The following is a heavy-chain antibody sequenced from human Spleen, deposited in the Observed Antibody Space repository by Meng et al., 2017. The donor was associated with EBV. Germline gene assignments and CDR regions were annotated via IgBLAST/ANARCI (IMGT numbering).Heavy chain of an antibody. CDR1: GGSFSGYY. Sequence: QLQLQESGPGQVKPSETLSLTCAVYGGSFSGYYWSWIRQPPGKGLEWIGESNHSGSTNYNPSLKSRVTISVDTSKDQFSLRLSSVTAADTAVYYCARAGYHRPASEYWGQGTLVTVSS. V-gene: IGHV4-34*10. CDR2: SNHSGST. J-gene: IGHJ4*02. CDR3: ARAGYHRPASEY. D-gene: IGHD2-15*01.